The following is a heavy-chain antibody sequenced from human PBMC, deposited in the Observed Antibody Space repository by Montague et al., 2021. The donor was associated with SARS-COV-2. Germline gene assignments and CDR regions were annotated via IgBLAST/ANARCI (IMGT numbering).Heavy chain of an antibody. CDR3: ARGHLSVSMIVVVFTSASYYFDY. D-gene: IGHD3-22*01. CDR1: GGSFGDDH. Sequence: SETLSLTCAVYGGSFGDDHWSWIRQPPGKGLEWIGDIKQSGSTNXNPSLKSRVTISVDTSKNQFPLKLTSVTAADTAVYFCARGHLSVSMIVVVFTSASYYFDYWGRGAQVTVSS. CDR2: IKQSGST. V-gene: IGHV4-34*01. J-gene: IGHJ4*02.